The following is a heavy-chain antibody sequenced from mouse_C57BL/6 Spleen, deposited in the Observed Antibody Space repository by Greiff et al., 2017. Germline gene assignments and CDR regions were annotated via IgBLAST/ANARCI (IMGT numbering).Heavy chain of an antibody. D-gene: IGHD3-3*01. V-gene: IGHV1-81*01. CDR1: GYTFTSYG. CDR2: IYPRSGNT. Sequence: QVQLKESGAELARPGASVKLSCKASGYTFTSYGISWVKQRTGQGLEWIGEIYPRSGNTYYNEKFKGKATLTADKSSSTAYMELRSLTSEDSAVYFCARGDSEGRGYFDVWGTGTTVTVSS. CDR3: ARGDSEGRGYFDV. J-gene: IGHJ1*03.